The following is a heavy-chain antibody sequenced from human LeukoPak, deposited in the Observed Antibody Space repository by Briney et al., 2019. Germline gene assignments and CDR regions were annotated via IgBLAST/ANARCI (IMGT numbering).Heavy chain of an antibody. CDR1: GFAFNDYG. D-gene: IGHD6-19*01. Sequence: WPGGSLRLSCAASGFAFNDYGMTWVRQAPGKGLEWVSGLNWNGDITRYADSVKGRFTISRDNAKNSVYLQMDSLRAEDTAVYYCAKDLFRGVAVARKTFDYWGQGTLVTVSS. CDR2: LNWNGDIT. V-gene: IGHV3-20*04. CDR3: AKDLFRGVAVARKTFDY. J-gene: IGHJ4*02.